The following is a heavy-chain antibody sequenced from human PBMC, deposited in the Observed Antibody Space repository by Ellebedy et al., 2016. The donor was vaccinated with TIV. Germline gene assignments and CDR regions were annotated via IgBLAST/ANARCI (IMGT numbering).Heavy chain of an antibody. V-gene: IGHV3-11*01. CDR3: ARLGVIAAAGASDY. CDR1: GFTFSGYY. D-gene: IGHD6-13*01. CDR2: ISYSGDLM. J-gene: IGHJ4*02. Sequence: GESLKISCAASGFTFSGYYMSWFRQAPGKGPEWVSYISYSGDLMYYADSVKGRFTTSRDNAENSLYLQMNSLRAEDTAVYYCARLGVIAAAGASDYWGQGTLVIVSP.